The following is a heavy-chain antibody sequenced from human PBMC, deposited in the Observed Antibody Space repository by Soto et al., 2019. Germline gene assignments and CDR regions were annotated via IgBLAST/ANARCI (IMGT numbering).Heavy chain of an antibody. CDR1: GVSVTSGSHH. V-gene: IGHV4-61*01. Sequence: QVQVQESGPGLVKPSETLSLTCAVSGVSVTSGSHHFLWIRQPPGKGLEWIGQTGSTNYNPSLKSRISISLDTSKNQFSLKLSSVASADTAVYYCGVYNAGSGGNGYCGQGTLVTISS. CDR2: QTGST. CDR3: GVYNAGSGGNGY. D-gene: IGHD2-8*02. J-gene: IGHJ4*02.